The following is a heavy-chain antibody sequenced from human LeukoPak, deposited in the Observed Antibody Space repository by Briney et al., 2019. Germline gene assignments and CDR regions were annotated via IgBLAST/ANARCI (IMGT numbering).Heavy chain of an antibody. CDR2: IYHSGST. CDR1: GGSISSSNW. D-gene: IGHD5-18*01. Sequence: PSETLSLTCAVSGGSISSSNWWSWVRQPPGKGLEWIGEIYHSGSTNYNPSLKSRVTISVDKSKNQFSLKLSSVTAADTAVYYCARGNPRGYSYGPGGHNWFDPWGQGTLVTVSS. CDR3: ARGNPRGYSYGPGGHNWFDP. V-gene: IGHV4-4*02. J-gene: IGHJ5*02.